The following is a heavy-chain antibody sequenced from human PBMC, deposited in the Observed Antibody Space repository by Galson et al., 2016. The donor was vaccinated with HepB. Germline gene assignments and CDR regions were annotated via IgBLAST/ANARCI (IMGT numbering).Heavy chain of an antibody. CDR1: GFSLTTSGMC. D-gene: IGHD4-23*01. CDR3: ARTPLNGGNYYNDC. CDR2: IDWDDDK. J-gene: IGHJ4*02. V-gene: IGHV2-70*11. Sequence: PALVKPTQTLTLTCTFSGFSLTTSGMCVSWIRQPPGKALEWLARIDWDDDKYYSPSLKTRLTISKDNSKNQVVLTMTNMDPVDTATYYCARTPLNGGNYYNDCWGQGTLVTVSS.